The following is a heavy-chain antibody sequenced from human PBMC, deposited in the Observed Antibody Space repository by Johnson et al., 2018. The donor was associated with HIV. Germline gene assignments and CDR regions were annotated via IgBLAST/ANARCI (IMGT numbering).Heavy chain of an antibody. V-gene: IGHV3-23*04. Sequence: VHLVESGGGLVQPGGSLRLSCAASGFTFSSYAMSWVRQAPGKGLEWVSAISGSGGSTYYADSVKGRFTISRDNSKNPLYLQMNSLRPEDTAFYHCVKGFRRYLKFGGGLLDAFDLWCQGTMVTVSS. CDR3: VKGFRRYLKFGGGLLDAFDL. CDR1: GFTFSSYA. D-gene: IGHD3-9*01. CDR2: ISGSGGST. J-gene: IGHJ3*01.